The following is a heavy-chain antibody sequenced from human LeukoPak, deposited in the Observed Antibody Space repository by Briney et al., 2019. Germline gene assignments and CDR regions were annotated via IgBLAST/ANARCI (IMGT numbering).Heavy chain of an antibody. V-gene: IGHV4-39*07. CDR3: ARVVDYGGNSHWYFDL. Sequence: SETLSLTCTVSGGSISSSSYYWGWIRQPPGKGLEWIGSIYYSGSTYYNPSLKSRVTMSVDTSKNQFSLKLSSVTAADTAVYYCARVVDYGGNSHWYFDLWGRGTLVTVSS. J-gene: IGHJ2*01. CDR2: IYYSGST. D-gene: IGHD4-23*01. CDR1: GGSISSSSYY.